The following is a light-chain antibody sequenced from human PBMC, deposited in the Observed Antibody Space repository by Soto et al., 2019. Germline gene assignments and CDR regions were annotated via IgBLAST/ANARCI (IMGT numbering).Light chain of an antibody. Sequence: QSVLTQPPSVSGAPGQRVTISCTGSSSNIGAGYDVHWYHQLPGTAPKLLIYGNSNRPSGVPDRFSGSKSGTSASLARTGLQAEDEADYYCQCYGRSRSGWVFGGGTKLTVL. J-gene: IGLJ3*02. CDR3: QCYGRSRSGWV. V-gene: IGLV1-40*01. CDR2: GNS. CDR1: SSNIGAGYD.